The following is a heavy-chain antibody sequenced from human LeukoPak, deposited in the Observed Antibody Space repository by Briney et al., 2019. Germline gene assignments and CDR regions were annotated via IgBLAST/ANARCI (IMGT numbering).Heavy chain of an antibody. D-gene: IGHD6-13*01. CDR3: AREHKEAAAVRRYFDY. CDR1: GFTFSSYG. Sequence: GRSLRLSCAASGFTFSSYGMHWVRQAPGKGLEWVAVIWYDGSNKYYADSVKGRFTISRGNSKNTLYLQMNSLRAEDTAVYYCAREHKEAAAVRRYFDYWGQGTLVTVSS. CDR2: IWYDGSNK. J-gene: IGHJ4*02. V-gene: IGHV3-33*01.